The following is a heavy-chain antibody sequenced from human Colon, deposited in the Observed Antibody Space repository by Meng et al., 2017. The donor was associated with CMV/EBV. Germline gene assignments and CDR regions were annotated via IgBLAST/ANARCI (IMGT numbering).Heavy chain of an antibody. D-gene: IGHD3-16*01. CDR2: SCHSGAS. J-gene: IGHJ4*02. Sequence: TLSLTCVVSGGSISGTNGWNWVRQPPGGGLEWIGESCHSGASNYNQSLKSRDTISIDNSKNQFSLRLTSVTVADTAVYFCADPPAGLWGQGVLVTVSS. V-gene: IGHV4-4*01. CDR3: ADPPAGL. CDR1: GGSISGTNG.